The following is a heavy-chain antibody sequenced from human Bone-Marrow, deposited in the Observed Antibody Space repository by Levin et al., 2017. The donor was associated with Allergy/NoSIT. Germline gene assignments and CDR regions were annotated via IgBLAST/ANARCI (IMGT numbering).Heavy chain of an antibody. J-gene: IGHJ3*02. CDR3: ARVAGTTGTTFAFDI. CDR2: INPNSGGT. CDR1: GYTFTGYY. D-gene: IGHD1-1*01. Sequence: GASVKVSCKASGYTFTGYYMHWVRQAPGQGLEWMGWINPNSGGTNYAQKFQGRVTMTRDTSISTAYMELSRLRSDDTAVYYCARVAGTTGTTFAFDIWGQGTMVTVSS. V-gene: IGHV1-2*02.